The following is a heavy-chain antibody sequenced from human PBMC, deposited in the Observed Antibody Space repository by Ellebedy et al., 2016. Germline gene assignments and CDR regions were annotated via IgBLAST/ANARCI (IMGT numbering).Heavy chain of an antibody. CDR3: AKDMDDSSGYSTVFDY. CDR1: GFTFDDYA. CDR2: ISWNSGSI. D-gene: IGHD3-22*01. V-gene: IGHV3-9*01. Sequence: GGSLRLXXAASGFTFDDYAMHWVRQAPGKGLEWVSGISWNSGSIGYADSVKGRFTISRDNAKNSLYLQMNSLRAEDTALYYCAKDMDDSSGYSTVFDYWGQGTLVTVSS. J-gene: IGHJ4*02.